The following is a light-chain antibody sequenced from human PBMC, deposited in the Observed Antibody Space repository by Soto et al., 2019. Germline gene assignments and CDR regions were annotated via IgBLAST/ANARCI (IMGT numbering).Light chain of an antibody. V-gene: IGKV3-11*01. CDR1: RIVSSY. CDR3: QQRSNWPPIT. J-gene: IGKJ5*01. CDR2: DAS. Sequence: EIVLTQSPATLSLSPGEGTTLSCRTRRIVSSYLAWYQQKPGQAPRLLIYDASNRATGIPARFSGSGSGTDFPLTISSRETEDFAVYYCQQRSNWPPITFGQGTRLEIK.